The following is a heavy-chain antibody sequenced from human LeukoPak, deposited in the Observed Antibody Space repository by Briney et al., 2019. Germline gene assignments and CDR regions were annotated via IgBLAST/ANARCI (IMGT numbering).Heavy chain of an antibody. CDR1: GGSISSGGYY. Sequence: SETLSHTCTVSGGSISSGGYYWSWIRQHPGKGLEWIGYIYYSGSTYYNPSLKSRVTISVDTSKNQFSLKLSSVTAADTAVYYCARERDIVVVPAADRGAFDIWGQGTMVTVSS. D-gene: IGHD2-2*01. CDR2: IYYSGST. J-gene: IGHJ3*02. V-gene: IGHV4-31*03. CDR3: ARERDIVVVPAADRGAFDI.